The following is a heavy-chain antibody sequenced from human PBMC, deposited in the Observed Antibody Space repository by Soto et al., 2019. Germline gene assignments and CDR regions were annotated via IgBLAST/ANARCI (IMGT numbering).Heavy chain of an antibody. CDR1: GFIFNDYA. V-gene: IGHV3-9*01. J-gene: IGHJ4*02. CDR3: AKGLYASGRYCADY. CDR2: ISWDSTNI. D-gene: IGHD3-10*01. Sequence: SLRLSGVASGFIFNDYAMHWVRQAPGKGLEWVSDISWDSTNIAYADSVKGRFTVSRDNAKNSLYLQLNSLRAEDTALYYCAKGLYASGRYCADYWRQGTLVTVSS.